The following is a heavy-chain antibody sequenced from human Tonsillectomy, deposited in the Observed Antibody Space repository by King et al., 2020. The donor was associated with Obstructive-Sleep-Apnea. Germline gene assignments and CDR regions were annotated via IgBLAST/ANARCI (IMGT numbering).Heavy chain of an antibody. D-gene: IGHD3-10*01. CDR2: IWYDGSNK. CDR3: ARGKGWVNSGEIDY. Sequence: VQLVESGGGVVQPGRSLRLSCAASGFTFSSYGMHWVRQAPGKGLEWVAVIWYDGSNKYYADSVKGRFTISRDNSKNTLYLQMNSLRAEDTAVYYCARGKGWVNSGEIDYWGQGTLVTVSS. V-gene: IGHV3-33*01. CDR1: GFTFSSYG. J-gene: IGHJ4*02.